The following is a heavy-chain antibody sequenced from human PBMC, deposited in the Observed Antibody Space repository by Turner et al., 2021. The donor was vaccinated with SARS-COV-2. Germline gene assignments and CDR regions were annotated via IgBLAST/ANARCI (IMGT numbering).Heavy chain of an antibody. V-gene: IGHV1-24*01. CDR2: FDPEDGET. Sequence: QVQLVQSGAEVKKPGAPVKVSCKVSVYTLTELSMHWVRQAPGKGLEWMGGFDPEDGETSYAQKFQGRVTMTEDTSTDTAYMELSSLRSEDTAVYYCATGVAVTGTPSEYYYYYGMDVWGQGTTVTVSS. D-gene: IGHD6-19*01. J-gene: IGHJ6*02. CDR1: VYTLTELS. CDR3: ATGVAVTGTPSEYYYYYGMDV.